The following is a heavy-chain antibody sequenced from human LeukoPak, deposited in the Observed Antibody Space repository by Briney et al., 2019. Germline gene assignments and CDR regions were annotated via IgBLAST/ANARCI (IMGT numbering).Heavy chain of an antibody. CDR3: ARAGAVAGKIDY. D-gene: IGHD6-19*01. V-gene: IGHV3-7*01. CDR1: GFTFSSHW. CDR2: INEDGSVK. Sequence: GGSLRLSCAVSGFTFSSHWMAWVRQAPGKGPEWVANINEDGSVKYYVDSVMGRFSISRDNAKDLLYLQMNSLRAEDTAVYYCARAGAVAGKIDYWGQGTLVTVSS. J-gene: IGHJ4*02.